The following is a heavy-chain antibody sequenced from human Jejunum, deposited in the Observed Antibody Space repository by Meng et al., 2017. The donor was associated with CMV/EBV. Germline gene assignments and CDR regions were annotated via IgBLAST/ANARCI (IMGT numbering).Heavy chain of an antibody. V-gene: IGHV4-31*03. CDR2: IYLTGST. CDR3: ARDYSQNFFDP. CDR1: GVSITSGGSY. Sequence: TVSGVSITSGGSYWTWIRQRPEKSLEWIGYIYLTGSTSYNPSIKSRVSISMDTSKNQFSLTLSSLTAADTAVYYCARDYSQNFFDPWGQGALVTVSS. D-gene: IGHD4-11*01. J-gene: IGHJ5*02.